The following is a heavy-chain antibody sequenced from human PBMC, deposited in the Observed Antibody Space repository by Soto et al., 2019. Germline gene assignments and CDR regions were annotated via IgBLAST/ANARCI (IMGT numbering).Heavy chain of an antibody. D-gene: IGHD5-12*01. CDR3: ERVGPMATIHPPHL. J-gene: IGHJ5*02. CDR2: ISYDGSNK. CDR1: GFTFSSYA. V-gene: IGHV3-30-3*01. Sequence: GGSLRLSCAASGFTFSSYAMHWVRQAPGKGLEWVAVISYDGSNKYYADSVKGRFTISRDNSKNTLYLQMNSLRAEDTAVYYCERVGPMATIHPPHLWGQGTLVTVSS.